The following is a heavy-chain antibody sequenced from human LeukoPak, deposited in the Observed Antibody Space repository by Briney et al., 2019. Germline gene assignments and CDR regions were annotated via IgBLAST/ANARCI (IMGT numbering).Heavy chain of an antibody. CDR1: GFSFSSFA. D-gene: IGHD6-6*01. J-gene: IGHJ4*02. CDR2: ISGSGGAT. Sequence: GGSLRLSCAASGFSFSSFAMTWVRQAPGKGLEWASVISGSGGATYYADSVKGRFTISRDNSKNRLYLQMNSLRVEDTAVYYCAKAPRFAAARFYYFDSWGQGALVTVSS. CDR3: AKAPRFAAARFYYFDS. V-gene: IGHV3-23*01.